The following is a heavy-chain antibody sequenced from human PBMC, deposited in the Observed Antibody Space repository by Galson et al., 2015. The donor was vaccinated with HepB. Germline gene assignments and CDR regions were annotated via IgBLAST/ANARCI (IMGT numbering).Heavy chain of an antibody. Sequence: SLRLSCAASGFTFRRDSMNWGRQAPGKGLARVATISSRSTYIYNAESVKGRFTISRDNARNSLYLQMDSLRADDTAVYYCARDIVGATEGDSWGQGTRVTVSS. CDR3: ARDIVGATEGDS. J-gene: IGHJ4*02. CDR2: ISSRSTYI. D-gene: IGHD1-26*01. CDR1: GFTFRRDS. V-gene: IGHV3-21*01.